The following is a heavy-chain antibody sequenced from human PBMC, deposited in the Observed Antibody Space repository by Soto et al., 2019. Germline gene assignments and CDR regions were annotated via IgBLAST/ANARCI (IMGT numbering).Heavy chain of an antibody. V-gene: IGHV3-48*01. Sequence: EVQLVESGGGLVQPGGSLRLSCEASGFTFSSYSMNWVRQAPGKGLEWVSYISSYSSTIYYADSVKGRFTISRDNAKNSLYLQMNSLRAEDTAVYYCARMGVGPWFDPRGQGILVTVSS. D-gene: IGHD1-26*01. CDR3: ARMGVGPWFDP. J-gene: IGHJ5*02. CDR2: ISSYSSTI. CDR1: GFTFSSYS.